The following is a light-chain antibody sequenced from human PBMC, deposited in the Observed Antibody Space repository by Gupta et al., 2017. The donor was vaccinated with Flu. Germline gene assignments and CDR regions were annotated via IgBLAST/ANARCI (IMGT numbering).Light chain of an antibody. J-gene: IGLJ2*01. Sequence: QSALTQPASVSGSPGQSITISCTGSSSEVGGYNYVSWYQKHPGKAPKVMIYEVSNRPSGVSNRFSGSKSGNTASLTISGLQAEDDADDYCSSHSSSSTVVFGGGTKLTVL. V-gene: IGLV2-14*01. CDR1: SSEVGGYNY. CDR3: SSHSSSSTVV. CDR2: EVS.